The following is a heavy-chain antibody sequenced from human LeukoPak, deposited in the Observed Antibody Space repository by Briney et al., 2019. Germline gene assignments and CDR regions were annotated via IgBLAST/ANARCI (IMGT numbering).Heavy chain of an antibody. D-gene: IGHD5-18*01. CDR1: GFTFSSYE. J-gene: IGHJ4*02. CDR2: IRSKAFGGTT. CDR3: TRDPPYTAMVKFDY. V-gene: IGHV3-49*04. Sequence: GGSLRLSCAASGFTFSSYEMNWVRQAPGKGLEWVGFIRSKAFGGTTEYAASVKGRFTISRDDSKSIAYLQMNSLKIEDTAVYYCTRDPPYTAMVKFDYWGQGTLVTVSS.